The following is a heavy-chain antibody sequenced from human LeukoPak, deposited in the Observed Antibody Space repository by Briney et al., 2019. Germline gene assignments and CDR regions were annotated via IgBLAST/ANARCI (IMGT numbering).Heavy chain of an antibody. D-gene: IGHD3-22*01. Sequence: GGSLRLSCAASGFTFSSYAMHWVRQAPGKGLEYVSAISSNGGSTYYANSVKGRFTISRDNSKNTLYLQMNSLRAEDTAVYYCAKTLDYYDSSGYPYYFDYWGQGTLVTVSS. J-gene: IGHJ4*02. CDR1: GFTFSSYA. CDR3: AKTLDYYDSSGYPYYFDY. CDR2: ISSNGGST. V-gene: IGHV3-64*01.